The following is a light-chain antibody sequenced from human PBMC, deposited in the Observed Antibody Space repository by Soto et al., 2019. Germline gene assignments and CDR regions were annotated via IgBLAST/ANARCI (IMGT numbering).Light chain of an antibody. J-gene: IGKJ1*01. CDR2: AAS. CDR3: IQYYNXSWT. CDR1: HDIRNT. V-gene: IGKV1-6*01. Sequence: AIQMTQSPSSLSASVGDRVTISCRARHDIRNTLAWYQQKPGEAPKLLIFAASNLQSGVPSRFSGSGSVTDFTLAITGLQPEEFATYYCIQYYNXSWTCGQWTKV.